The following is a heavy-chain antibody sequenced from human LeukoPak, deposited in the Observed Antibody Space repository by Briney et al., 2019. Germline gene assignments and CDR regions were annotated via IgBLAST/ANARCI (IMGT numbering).Heavy chain of an antibody. V-gene: IGHV1-18*01. J-gene: IGHJ3*02. D-gene: IGHD2/OR15-2a*01. CDR2: ISAYSGNT. Sequence: ASVKVSCKASGSTFTSYGITLVRQAPGQGLEWMGWISAYSGNTNYAQKVQGRVTMTTDTSTSTAYMALRSLRSDATAVYYCARDTSAGPDAFDIWGQGTMVTVSS. CDR1: GSTFTSYG. CDR3: ARDTSAGPDAFDI.